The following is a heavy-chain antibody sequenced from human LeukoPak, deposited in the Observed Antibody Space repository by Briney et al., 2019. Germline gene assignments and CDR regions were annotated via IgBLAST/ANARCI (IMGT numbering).Heavy chain of an antibody. D-gene: IGHD3-16*02. CDR1: GGTFSSYA. CDR2: IIPIFGTA. Sequence: SVKVSCKASGGTFSSYAISWVRQAPGQGLEWMGGIIPIFGTANYAQKFQGRVTITADESTSTAYMELSSLRSEDTALYYFPRGRSSYGSQLCFIFVAFVIWGQGPMVTVPS. V-gene: IGHV1-69*13. CDR3: PRGRSSYGSQLCFIFVAFVI. J-gene: IGHJ3*02.